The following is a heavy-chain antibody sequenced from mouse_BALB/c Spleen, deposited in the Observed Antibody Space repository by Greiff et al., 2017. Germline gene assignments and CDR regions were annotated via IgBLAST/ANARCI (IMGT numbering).Heavy chain of an antibody. CDR1: GFTFSSYG. J-gene: IGHJ3*01. CDR3: ARDLGGNFLAY. CDR2: INSNGGST. D-gene: IGHD2-1*01. Sequence: EVKLMESGGGLVQPGGSLKLSCAASGFTFSSYGMSWVRQTPDKRLELVATINSNGGSTYYPDSVKGRFTISRDNAKNTLYLQMSSLKSEDTAMYYCARDLGGNFLAYWGQGTLVTVSA. V-gene: IGHV5-6-3*01.